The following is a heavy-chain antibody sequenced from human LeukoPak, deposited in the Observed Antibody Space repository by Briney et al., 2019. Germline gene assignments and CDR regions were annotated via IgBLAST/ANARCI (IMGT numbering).Heavy chain of an antibody. J-gene: IGHJ6*03. CDR3: ARIPGRLRADYYYYYMDV. D-gene: IGHD5-12*01. CDR1: GYTFTSYG. Sequence: ASVKVSCKSSGYTFTSYGISWVRQAPGQGLEWMGWISAYNGNTNYAQRLQGRVTMTTDTSTSTAYMELRSLRSDDTAVYYCARIPGRLRADYYYYYMDVWGKGTTVTVSS. V-gene: IGHV1-18*01. CDR2: ISAYNGNT.